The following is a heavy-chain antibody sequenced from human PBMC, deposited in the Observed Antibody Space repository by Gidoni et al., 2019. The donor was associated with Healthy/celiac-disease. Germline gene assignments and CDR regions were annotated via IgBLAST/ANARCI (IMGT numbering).Heavy chain of an antibody. Sequence: QVQLVESGGGVVQPGRSLRLSCAASGFTFSSYGMHWVRQAPGKGLEWVAVIWYDGSNKYYADSVKGRFTISRDNSKNTLYLQMNSLRAEDTAVYYCARDLTPRGYSYGYAVRYYGMDVWGQGTTVTVSS. CDR1: GFTFSSYG. CDR2: IWYDGSNK. V-gene: IGHV3-33*01. J-gene: IGHJ6*02. D-gene: IGHD5-18*01. CDR3: ARDLTPRGYSYGYAVRYYGMDV.